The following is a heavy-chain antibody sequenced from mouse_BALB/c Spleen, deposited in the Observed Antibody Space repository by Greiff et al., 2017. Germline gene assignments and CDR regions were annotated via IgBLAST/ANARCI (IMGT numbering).Heavy chain of an antibody. D-gene: IGHD1-2*01. V-gene: IGHV5-17*02. Sequence: EVKVVESGGGLVQPGGSRKLSCAASGFTFSSFGMHWVRQAPEKGLEWVAYISSGSSTIYYADTVKGRFTISRDNPKNTLFLQMTSLRSEDTAMYYCARGLTTATVYAMDYWGQGTSVTVSS. CDR3: ARGLTTATVYAMDY. CDR2: ISSGSSTI. J-gene: IGHJ4*01. CDR1: GFTFSSFG.